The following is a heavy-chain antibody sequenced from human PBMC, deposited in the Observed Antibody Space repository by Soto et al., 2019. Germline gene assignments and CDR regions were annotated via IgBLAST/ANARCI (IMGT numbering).Heavy chain of an antibody. V-gene: IGHV4-61*01. CDR1: GGSVSSGSYY. J-gene: IGHJ4*02. CDR2: IYYSGST. D-gene: IGHD3-10*01. CDR3: ARGARGVRGVIYFDY. Sequence: QVQLQESGPGLVKPSETLSLTCTVSGGSVSSGSYYWSWIRQPPGKGLEWIGYIYYSGSTNYNPPLKSRVTISVDTSKNQCSLKLSSVTAADTAVYYCARGARGVRGVIYFDYWGQGTLVTVSS.